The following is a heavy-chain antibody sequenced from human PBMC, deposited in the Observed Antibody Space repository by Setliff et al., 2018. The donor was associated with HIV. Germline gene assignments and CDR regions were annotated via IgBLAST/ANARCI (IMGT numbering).Heavy chain of an antibody. CDR2: ISSSGST. V-gene: IGHV4-4*08. Sequence: SETLSLTCTVSGGSISGYYWSWIRQPPGKGLEWIGHISSSGSTNYSPSLKSRVTISVDTSKNQFSLKLRSVTAADTAVYYCARGSFIGDYYYFDYWGQGTLVTVSS. CDR1: GGSISGYY. CDR3: ARGSFIGDYYYFDY. D-gene: IGHD3-10*01. J-gene: IGHJ4*02.